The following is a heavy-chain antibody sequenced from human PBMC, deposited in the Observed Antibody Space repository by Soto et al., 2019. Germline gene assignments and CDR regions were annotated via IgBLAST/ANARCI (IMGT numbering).Heavy chain of an antibody. CDR1: GFTFSSYS. CDR3: ARSLGRGIVGARGGFDY. Sequence: GGSLRLSCAASGFTFSSYSMNWVRQAPGKGLEWVSYISSSSSTIYYADSVKGRFTISRDNAKNSLYLQMNSLRDEDTAVYYCARSLGRGIVGARGGFDYWGQGTLVTVSS. D-gene: IGHD1-26*01. J-gene: IGHJ4*02. V-gene: IGHV3-48*02. CDR2: ISSSSSTI.